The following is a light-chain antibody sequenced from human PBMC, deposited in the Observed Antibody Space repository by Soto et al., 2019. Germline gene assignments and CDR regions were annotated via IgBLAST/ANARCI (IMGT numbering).Light chain of an antibody. CDR2: GAS. CDR1: QSVSSSY. Sequence: EIVLTQSPGTLSLSPGERATLSCRASQSVSSSYLAWYQQKPGQAPRLLIYGASSRATGIPDRLSGSGSGTDFTLTISSLEHEDVAVYYCQQYGSSPPWTFGQGTKVEIK. CDR3: QQYGSSPPWT. J-gene: IGKJ1*01. V-gene: IGKV3-20*01.